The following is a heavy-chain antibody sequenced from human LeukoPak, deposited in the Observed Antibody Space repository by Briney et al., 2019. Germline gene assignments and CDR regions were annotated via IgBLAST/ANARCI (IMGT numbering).Heavy chain of an antibody. CDR1: GGSIRSHY. D-gene: IGHD3-10*01. CDR2: IYYGGST. J-gene: IGHJ6*03. CDR3: AREGTDQYYYFYMDV. V-gene: IGHV4-59*11. Sequence: SASVSLTCTVSGGSIRSHYWSWIRQPPGKGLEWIGYIYYGGSTSYNPSLKSRVTISLDTSKNQFSLKLSSVTAADTAVYYCAREGTDQYYYFYMDVWGKGTTVTVPS.